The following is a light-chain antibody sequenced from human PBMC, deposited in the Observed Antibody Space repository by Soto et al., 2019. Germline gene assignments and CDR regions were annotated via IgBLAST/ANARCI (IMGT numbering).Light chain of an antibody. CDR3: QQYNSYWT. Sequence: DIKMTQSPSTLSASVGDRVTITCRASQSISSWLAWYQQKPGKAPKLPIYKASSLESGVPSRFSGSGSGTEFTLTISSLQPDDFATYYCQQYNSYWTFGQGTKVEIK. J-gene: IGKJ1*01. CDR2: KAS. CDR1: QSISSW. V-gene: IGKV1-5*03.